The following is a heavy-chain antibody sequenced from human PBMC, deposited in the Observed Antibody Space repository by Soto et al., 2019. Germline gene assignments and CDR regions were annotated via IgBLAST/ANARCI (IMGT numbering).Heavy chain of an antibody. Sequence: QVQLVQSGAEVKKPGSSVKVSCKASGGTFSSYAISWVRQAPGQGLEWMGGIIPIFGTANYAQKCQGRVTITADESTSTAYMELSSLRSEDTAVYYCASSVSTVTTPLDYYYYGMDVWGQGTTVTVSS. CDR1: GGTFSSYA. D-gene: IGHD4-17*01. CDR3: ASSVSTVTTPLDYYYYGMDV. V-gene: IGHV1-69*12. CDR2: IIPIFGTA. J-gene: IGHJ6*02.